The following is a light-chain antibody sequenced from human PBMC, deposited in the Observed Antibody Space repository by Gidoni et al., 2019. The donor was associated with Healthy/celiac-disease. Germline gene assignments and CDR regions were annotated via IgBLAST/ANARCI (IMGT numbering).Light chain of an antibody. V-gene: IGKV3-11*01. CDR2: DAS. CDR1: QSVSSY. J-gene: IGKJ2*01. Sequence: EIVLTQSPATLSLSPGETATLSCRASQSVSSYLAWYQQKPGQAPRLLIYDASNRATGIPARFSGSGSGTDFTLTISSLEPEDFAVYYCQQRSNWPPYTFXQXTKLEIK. CDR3: QQRSNWPPYT.